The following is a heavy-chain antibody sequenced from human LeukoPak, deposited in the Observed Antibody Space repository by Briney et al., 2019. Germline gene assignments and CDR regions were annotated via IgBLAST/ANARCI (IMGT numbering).Heavy chain of an antibody. V-gene: IGHV3-49*03. Sequence: GGSLRLSCTGSGFTFGDDAMSWFRQAPGKGLEWVGFIRSKGYGGTTEYAAPVKDRFTISRDDSKSIAYLQMNSLKTEDTAVYYCTRGRSSSWYYFDYWGQGTLVTVSS. CDR2: IRSKGYGGTT. D-gene: IGHD6-13*01. J-gene: IGHJ4*02. CDR3: TRGRSSSWYYFDY. CDR1: GFTFGDDA.